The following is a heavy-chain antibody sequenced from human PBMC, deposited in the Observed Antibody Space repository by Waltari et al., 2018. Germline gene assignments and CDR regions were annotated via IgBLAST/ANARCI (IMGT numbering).Heavy chain of an antibody. Sequence: EVQLLESGGGLVQPGGSLRLSCAASGFTFSSYAMSWVRQAPGKGLEWVSAISGSGGSTDYADSVKGRVTISRDNSKNTLYLQMNSLRAEDTAVYYCAKEKDIVATDQGWFDPWGQGTLVTVSS. CDR2: ISGSGGST. CDR1: GFTFSSYA. J-gene: IGHJ5*02. V-gene: IGHV3-23*01. CDR3: AKEKDIVATDQGWFDP. D-gene: IGHD5-12*01.